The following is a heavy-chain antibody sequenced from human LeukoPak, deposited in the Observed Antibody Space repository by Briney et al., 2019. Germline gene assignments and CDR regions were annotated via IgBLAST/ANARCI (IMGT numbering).Heavy chain of an antibody. CDR3: AKDGSSNWYGWFDP. CDR2: IGAGGTFT. V-gene: IGHV3-23*01. J-gene: IGHJ5*02. CDR1: GFTFSSYA. D-gene: IGHD6-13*01. Sequence: GGSLRLSCTASGFTFSSYAMNWVRQAPGKGLEWVSGIGAGGTFTYYADSVKGRFTISRDNSRNTLYLQMNSLRADDTAVYYCAKDGSSNWYGWFDPWGQGTLVTVSS.